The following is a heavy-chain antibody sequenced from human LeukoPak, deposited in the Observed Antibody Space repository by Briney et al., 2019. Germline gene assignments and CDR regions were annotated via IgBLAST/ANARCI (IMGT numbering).Heavy chain of an antibody. D-gene: IGHD5-18*01. CDR1: GFTFSDYY. V-gene: IGHV3-23*01. J-gene: IGHJ4*02. CDR2: ISGSGGST. CDR3: AKDVAIQLWLGYFDY. Sequence: GGSLRLSCAASGFTFSDYYMSWVRQAPGKGLEWVSAISGSGGSTYYADSVKGRFTISRDNSKNTLYLQMNSLRAEDTAVYYCAKDVAIQLWLGYFDYWGQGTLVTVSS.